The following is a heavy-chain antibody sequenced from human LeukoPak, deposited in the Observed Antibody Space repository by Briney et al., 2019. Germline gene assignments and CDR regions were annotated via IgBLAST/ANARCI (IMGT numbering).Heavy chain of an antibody. V-gene: IGHV3-74*01. CDR2: INSDGSST. Sequence: GGSLRLSCAASRFTFSSYWMHWVRQAPGKGLVWVSRINSDGSSTSYADSVKGRFTISGDNAKNTLYLQMDSLRAEDTSVYYCARDRNTGSSYENLFEYWGQGSLVTVSS. D-gene: IGHD1-26*01. CDR1: RFTFSSYW. J-gene: IGHJ4*02. CDR3: ARDRNTGSSYENLFEY.